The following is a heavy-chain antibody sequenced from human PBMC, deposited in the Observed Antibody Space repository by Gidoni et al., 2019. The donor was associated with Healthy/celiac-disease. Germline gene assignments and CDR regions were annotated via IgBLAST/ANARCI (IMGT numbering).Heavy chain of an antibody. CDR1: GGSISSSSYY. Sequence: QLQLQESGPGLVKPSETLSLTSTVSGGSISSSSYYWGWIRPPPGKGLEWIGSIYYSGRTYYNPSLKSQVTRSVDTSKNQFSLKLSAVTAADTAVYYCARWGTTVGTPLPDACDSWGQGTMVTVSS. CDR3: ARWGTTVGTPLPDACDS. D-gene: IGHD4-17*01. V-gene: IGHV4-39*01. CDR2: IYYSGRT. J-gene: IGHJ3*02.